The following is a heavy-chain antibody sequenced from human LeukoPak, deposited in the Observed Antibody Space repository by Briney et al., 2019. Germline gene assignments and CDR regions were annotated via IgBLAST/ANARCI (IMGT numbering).Heavy chain of an antibody. Sequence: PSDTLSLTCTVSCGSISSYYGSWIRQPAGKGLEWIGRNYTSGSTNYNPPLKSRVTMSVDTSKNQFSLKLSSVTAADTAVYYCARDFVVPAAITYNWFDPWGQGTLVTVSS. V-gene: IGHV4-4*07. CDR1: CGSISSYY. CDR3: ARDFVVPAAITYNWFDP. J-gene: IGHJ5*02. D-gene: IGHD2-2*01. CDR2: NYTSGST.